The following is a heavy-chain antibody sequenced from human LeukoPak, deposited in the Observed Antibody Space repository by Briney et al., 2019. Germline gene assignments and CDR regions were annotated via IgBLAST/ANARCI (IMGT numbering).Heavy chain of an antibody. CDR2: ISGSGGST. V-gene: IGHV3-23*01. D-gene: IGHD5-18*01. Sequence: GGSLRLSCAASGFTFSSYAMSWVRQAPGKGLEWVSAISGSGGSTYYADSVKGRFTISRDNSKNTLYLQMNSLKADDTAVYYCAKGGVQLWSNNWFDPWGQGTLVTVSS. CDR3: AKGGVQLWSNNWFDP. CDR1: GFTFSSYA. J-gene: IGHJ5*02.